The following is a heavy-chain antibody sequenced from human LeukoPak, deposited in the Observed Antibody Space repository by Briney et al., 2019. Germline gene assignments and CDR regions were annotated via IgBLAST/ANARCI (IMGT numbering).Heavy chain of an antibody. CDR3: AKDNQARYSSSLHTGAFDI. CDR2: ISWNSGSI. Sequence: SLRLSCAASGFTVSNNYISWVRQAPGKGLEWVSGISWNSGSIGYADSVKGRFTISRDNAKNSLYLQMNSLRAEDMALYYCAKDNQARYSSSLHTGAFDIWGQGTMVTVSS. J-gene: IGHJ3*02. D-gene: IGHD6-13*01. V-gene: IGHV3-9*03. CDR1: GFTVSNNY.